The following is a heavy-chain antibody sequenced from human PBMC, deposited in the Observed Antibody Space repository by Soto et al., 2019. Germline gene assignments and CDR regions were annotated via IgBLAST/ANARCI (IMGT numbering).Heavy chain of an antibody. Sequence: QAGGSLRLSCAASGFTFDDYAMHWVRQVPGKGLEWVSGINWNSGSIGYADSVKGRFAISRDNAKNSLHLQMNSLRAEDTAFYYCVKDESINWYSGHFRHWRQGTLVTVSS. CDR1: GFTFDDYA. CDR2: INWNSGSI. CDR3: VKDESINWYSGHFRH. V-gene: IGHV3-9*01. J-gene: IGHJ1*01. D-gene: IGHD6-13*01.